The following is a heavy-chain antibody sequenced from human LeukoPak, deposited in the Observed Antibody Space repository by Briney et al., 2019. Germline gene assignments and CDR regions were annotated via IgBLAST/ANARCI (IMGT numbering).Heavy chain of an antibody. J-gene: IGHJ4*02. CDR2: ISGGGGST. CDR3: AKRGLPVTLFDY. D-gene: IGHD4-11*01. Sequence: GGSLRLSCAASGFTFSSYAMNWVRQAPGKGLEWVSTISGGGGSTYYAHSVKGRFTISRDNSKNTLYLQMNGLRAEDTAVYYCAKRGLPVTLFDYWGQGTLVTVSS. V-gene: IGHV3-23*01. CDR1: GFTFSSYA.